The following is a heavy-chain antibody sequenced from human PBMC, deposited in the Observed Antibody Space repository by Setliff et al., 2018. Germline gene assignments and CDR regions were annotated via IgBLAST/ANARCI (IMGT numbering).Heavy chain of an antibody. CDR3: AREIVTPYITMVRETARGFDP. CDR1: GYTFTSYA. CDR2: INAGNGNT. D-gene: IGHD3-10*01. Sequence: ASVKVSCKASGYTFTSYAMHWVRQASGQRLEWMGWINAGNGNTKYSQKFQGRVTITRGTSASTAYMELSSLRSEDTAVYYCAREIVTPYITMVRETARGFDPWGQGTLVTVSS. J-gene: IGHJ5*02. V-gene: IGHV1-3*01.